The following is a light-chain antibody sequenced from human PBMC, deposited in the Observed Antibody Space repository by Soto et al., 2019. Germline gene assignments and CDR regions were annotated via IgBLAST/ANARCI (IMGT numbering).Light chain of an antibody. Sequence: RPSESISIHLNWYQQRPGKAPRLLIYAASRLQSGVPPRFSGSGSGTDFTLAISSLQPEDSATYYCLQDINYPWTFGQGTKVDIK. J-gene: IGKJ1*01. V-gene: IGKV1-6*01. CDR3: LQDINYPWT. CDR2: AAS. CDR1: ESISIH.